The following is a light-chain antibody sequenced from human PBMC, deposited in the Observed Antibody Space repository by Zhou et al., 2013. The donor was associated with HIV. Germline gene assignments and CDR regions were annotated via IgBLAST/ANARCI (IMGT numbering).Light chain of an antibody. CDR3: QQYNNWPPRDT. Sequence: EIVLTQSPGTLSLSPGERATLSCRASQTVPSNYLAWYQQKPGQAPRLLIYGASNRATGIPDRFSGSGSGTEFTLTISSMQSEDFAVYYCQQYNNWPPRDTFGQGTKLEIK. J-gene: IGKJ2*01. V-gene: IGKV3D-15*01. CDR1: QTVPSN. CDR2: GAS.